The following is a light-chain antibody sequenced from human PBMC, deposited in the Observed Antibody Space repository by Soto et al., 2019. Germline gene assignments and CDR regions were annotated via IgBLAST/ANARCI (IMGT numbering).Light chain of an antibody. V-gene: IGKV1-5*03. CDR2: KAS. CDR1: QSISTW. Sequence: DIQMTQSPSTLSGSVGDRVTITCRASQSISTWLAWYQQKPGKAPKVLIYKASSLESGVPSRFSGGGSGTEFTLTISCLQPDDFATYYCQQYNSDQWTFGQGTKVEIK. CDR3: QQYNSDQWT. J-gene: IGKJ1*01.